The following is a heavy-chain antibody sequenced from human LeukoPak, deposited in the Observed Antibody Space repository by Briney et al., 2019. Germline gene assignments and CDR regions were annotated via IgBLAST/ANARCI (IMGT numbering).Heavy chain of an antibody. CDR3: ARLSYYFAY. Sequence: GGSLRLSCAASAFTFSNHWMSWVRQAPGKGLEWVASIKQDGSEKYYVDSVKGRFTVSRDNAKNSLYLQMNSLRAEDTAVYYCARLSYYFAYWGQGTLVTVPS. J-gene: IGHJ4*02. V-gene: IGHV3-7*04. D-gene: IGHD3-16*02. CDR2: IKQDGSEK. CDR1: AFTFSNHW.